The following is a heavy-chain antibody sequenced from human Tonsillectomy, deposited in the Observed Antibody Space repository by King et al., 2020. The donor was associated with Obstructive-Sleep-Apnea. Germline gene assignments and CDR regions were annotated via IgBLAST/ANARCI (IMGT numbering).Heavy chain of an antibody. V-gene: IGHV1-18*04. J-gene: IGHJ2*01. Sequence: VQLVQSGAEVKKPGASVKVSCKASGYTFTSYGISWVRQAPGQGLEWMGWISAYNGNTNYAQKLQGRVTMTTDTSTSTASMGLRSLRSDDTAVDYCARGRGRLLLGKRYFDLWGRGTLVTVSS. CDR3: ARGRGRLLLGKRYFDL. D-gene: IGHD3-22*01. CDR2: ISAYNGNT. CDR1: GYTFTSYG.